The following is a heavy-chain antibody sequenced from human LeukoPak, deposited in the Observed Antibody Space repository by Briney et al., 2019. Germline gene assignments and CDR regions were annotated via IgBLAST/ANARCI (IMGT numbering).Heavy chain of an antibody. CDR1: GGSINSYY. CDR3: ARAGYTISYYSLDY. D-gene: IGHD1-26*01. J-gene: IGHJ4*02. Sequence: SETLSLTCTVSGGSINSYYWGCIRQPAGKGLEWIGRIYTTGSTNYNPSLKSRVTISVDTSKNQFSLKLTSVTAADTGMYYCARAGYTISYYSLDYRGQGALVTVSS. CDR2: IYTTGST. V-gene: IGHV4-4*07.